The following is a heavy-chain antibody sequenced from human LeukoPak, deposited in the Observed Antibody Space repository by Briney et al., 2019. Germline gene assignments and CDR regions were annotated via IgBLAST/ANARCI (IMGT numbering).Heavy chain of an antibody. V-gene: IGHV3-21*01. Sequence: GGSLRLSCAASGFTFSSYAMSWVRQAPGKGLEWVSAISSSSSYTNYADSVKGRFTTSRDNAKNSLYLQMNSLRAEDTAVYYCARDEIFGVVPDYWGQGTLVTVSS. D-gene: IGHD3-3*01. CDR3: ARDEIFGVVPDY. CDR1: GFTFSSYA. J-gene: IGHJ4*02. CDR2: ISSSSSYT.